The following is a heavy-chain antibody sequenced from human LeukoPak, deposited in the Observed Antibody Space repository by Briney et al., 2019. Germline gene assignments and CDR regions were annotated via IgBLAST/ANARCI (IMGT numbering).Heavy chain of an antibody. V-gene: IGHV4-59*08. Sequence: SETLSLTCTVFGGSIRYYYWSWIRQPPGKGLEWIGYMYHSGSTNYNPSLKSRVTISVDTSKNQFSLKLSSVSAADTAVYYCARHVAAAGDFDYWGQGTLVTVSS. CDR1: GGSIRYYY. D-gene: IGHD6-13*01. CDR3: ARHVAAAGDFDY. J-gene: IGHJ4*02. CDR2: MYHSGST.